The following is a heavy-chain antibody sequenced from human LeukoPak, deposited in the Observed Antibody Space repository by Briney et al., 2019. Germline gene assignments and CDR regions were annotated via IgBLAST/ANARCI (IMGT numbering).Heavy chain of an antibody. Sequence: GGSLRLSCAASGFTFSSYAMHWVRQAPGKGLERVAVISYDGSNKYYADSVKGRFTISRDNSKNTLYLQMNSLRAEDTAVYYCPRDFDSGSYLDYWGQGTLVTVSS. CDR2: ISYDGSNK. CDR3: PRDFDSGSYLDY. D-gene: IGHD3-10*01. J-gene: IGHJ4*02. V-gene: IGHV3-30-3*01. CDR1: GFTFSSYA.